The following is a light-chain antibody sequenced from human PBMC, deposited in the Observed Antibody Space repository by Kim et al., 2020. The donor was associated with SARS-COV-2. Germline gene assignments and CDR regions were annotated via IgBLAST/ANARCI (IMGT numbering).Light chain of an antibody. CDR1: NIGSKS. Sequence: VAPGKTAVTACGGDNIGSKSVHWYQQKPGQAPVVVIFYDTGRPSGVPERFSGSNSGDSATLTISWVEAGDEADYYCQVWDRSTNRVFGGGTKLTVL. CDR3: QVWDRSTNRV. J-gene: IGLJ3*02. CDR2: YDT. V-gene: IGLV3-21*04.